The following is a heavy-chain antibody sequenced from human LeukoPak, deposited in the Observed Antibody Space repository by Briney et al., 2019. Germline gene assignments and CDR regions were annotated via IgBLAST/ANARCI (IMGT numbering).Heavy chain of an antibody. V-gene: IGHV1-69*06. CDR1: GYTFTGYY. CDR3: ARNYGDYPYDAFDI. CDR2: IIPIFGTA. D-gene: IGHD4-17*01. J-gene: IGHJ3*02. Sequence: ASVKVSCKASGYTFTGYYMHWVRQAPGQGLEWMGGIIPIFGTANYAQKFQGRVTITADKSTSTAHMELSSLRSEDTAVYYCARNYGDYPYDAFDIWGQGTMATVSS.